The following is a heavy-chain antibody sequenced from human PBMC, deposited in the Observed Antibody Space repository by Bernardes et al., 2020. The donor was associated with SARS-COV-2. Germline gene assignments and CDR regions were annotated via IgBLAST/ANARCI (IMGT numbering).Heavy chain of an antibody. Sequence: ASVKVSCRASGYTYTNYGIGWVRQAPGHGLEWLGWISGYNGNTNYARHLQGRITMTSDLSTKTAFMELRRLRSDDTAVYFCARDLLWWSAADYWGQGTLVTVSS. CDR2: ISGYNGNT. CDR3: ARDLLWWSAADY. D-gene: IGHD3-16*01. V-gene: IGHV1-18*04. J-gene: IGHJ4*02. CDR1: GYTYTNYG.